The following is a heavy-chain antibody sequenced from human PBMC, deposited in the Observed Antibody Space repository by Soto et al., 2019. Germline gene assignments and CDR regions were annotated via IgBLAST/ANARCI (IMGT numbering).Heavy chain of an antibody. V-gene: IGHV3-23*01. CDR3: AKALGCGRSGRGVYFGLDX. CDR2: ITGSGDRT. CDR1: GIIFINYP. D-gene: IGHD2-15*01. Sequence: LSCAASGIIFINYPMTCVRQAPGKGLEWVSTITGSGDRTYYADSVNVRFTISREFSKNMIYLQMNSLSANDTSVYYCAKALGCGRSGRGVYFGLDXWGQGTIVTVS. J-gene: IGHJ6*02.